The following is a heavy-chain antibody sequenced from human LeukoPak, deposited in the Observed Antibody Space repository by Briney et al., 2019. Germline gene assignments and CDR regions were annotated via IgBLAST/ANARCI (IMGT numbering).Heavy chain of an antibody. Sequence: PSETLSLTCTVSGGSISSYYWSWIRQPPGKGLEWIGYIYYSGSTNYNPSLKSRVTISVDTSKSQFSLKLSSVTAADTAVYYCARLGWPNWFDPWGQGTLVTVSS. D-gene: IGHD6-19*01. CDR2: IYYSGST. CDR1: GGSISSYY. CDR3: ARLGWPNWFDP. J-gene: IGHJ5*02. V-gene: IGHV4-59*08.